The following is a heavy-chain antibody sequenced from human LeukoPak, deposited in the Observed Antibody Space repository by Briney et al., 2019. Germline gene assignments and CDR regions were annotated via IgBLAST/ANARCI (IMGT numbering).Heavy chain of an antibody. CDR3: AKTGPRRTFDCSSTSCAPFDY. V-gene: IGHV3-23*01. J-gene: IGHJ4*02. D-gene: IGHD2-2*01. CDR2: ISGSGGST. Sequence: GGSLRLSCAASGFTFSSYAMSWVRQAPGEGLEWVSAISGSGGSTYYADSVKGRFTISRDNSKNTLYPQMNSLRAEDTAVYYCAKTGPRRTFDCSSTSCAPFDYWGQGTLVTVSS. CDR1: GFTFSSYA.